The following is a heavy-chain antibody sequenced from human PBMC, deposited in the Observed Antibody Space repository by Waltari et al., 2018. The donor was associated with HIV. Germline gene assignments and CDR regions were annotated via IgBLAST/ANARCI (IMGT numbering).Heavy chain of an antibody. CDR3: ARASHYIEFSTFDGDYYFDV. CDR2: INSDGSSR. V-gene: IGHV3-74*01. J-gene: IGHJ4*02. CDR1: GLIVSNHC. Sequence: VQLVESGGGSIKTAGSLRLSCAASGLIVSNHCIDWVRNGPGKGLVWGARINSDGSSRNYADAVKGRFVISRDNARNTVYLQLNSLRVEDTAMYFCARASHYIEFSTFDGDYYFDVWGRGTRVAVSS. D-gene: IGHD2-15*01.